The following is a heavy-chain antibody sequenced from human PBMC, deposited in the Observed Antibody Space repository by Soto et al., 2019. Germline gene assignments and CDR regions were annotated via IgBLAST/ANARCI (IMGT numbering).Heavy chain of an antibody. V-gene: IGHV3-23*01. CDR2: ISGSGGST. Sequence: GGSLRLSCAASGFTFSSYAMSWVRQAPGKGLEWVSAISGSGGSTYYADSVKGRFTISRDNSKNMLYLQINSLRAEDTAVYYCAPLSSPRQTPIDYWGQGTLVTVSS. CDR1: GFTFSSYA. J-gene: IGHJ4*02. D-gene: IGHD6-13*01. CDR3: APLSSPRQTPIDY.